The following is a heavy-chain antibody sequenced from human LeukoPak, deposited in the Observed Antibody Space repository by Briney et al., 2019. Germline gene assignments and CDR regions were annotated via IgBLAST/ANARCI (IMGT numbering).Heavy chain of an antibody. Sequence: SSETLSLTCSVSGDSITGYYWGWIRQPPGKGLEWIGEINHSGSTNYNPSLKSRVTISVDTSKNQFSLKLSSVTAADTAVYYCARQAAQTYDYWGQGTLVTVSS. CDR3: ARQAAQTYDY. V-gene: IGHV4-34*01. CDR1: GDSITGYY. CDR2: INHSGST. J-gene: IGHJ4*02.